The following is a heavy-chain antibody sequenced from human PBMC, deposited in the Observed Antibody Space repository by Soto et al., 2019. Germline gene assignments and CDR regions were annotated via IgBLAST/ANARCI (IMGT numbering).Heavy chain of an antibody. Sequence: ASVKVSCKASGYTFTSYYMHWVRQAPGQGLEWMGIINPSGGSTSYAQKFQGRVTMTRDTSTSTVYMELSSLRSEDMAVYYCARPGISRDAFDIWGQGTMVTVSS. CDR3: ARPGISRDAFDI. J-gene: IGHJ3*02. CDR2: INPSGGST. D-gene: IGHD2-15*01. V-gene: IGHV1-46*01. CDR1: GYTFTSYY.